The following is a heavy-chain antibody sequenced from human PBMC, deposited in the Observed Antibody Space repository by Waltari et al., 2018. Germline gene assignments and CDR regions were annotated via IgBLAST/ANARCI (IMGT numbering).Heavy chain of an antibody. CDR3: AREDREYSSSLHAFDI. V-gene: IGHV4-39*02. CDR2: IYYSGST. J-gene: IGHJ3*02. CDR1: GGSISSSSYY. D-gene: IGHD6-6*01. Sequence: QLQLQESGPGLVKPSETLSLTCTVSGGSISSSSYYWGWIRQPPGKGLEWIGSIYYSGSTYYNPSLKSRVTISVDTSKNQFSLKLSSVTAADTAVYYCAREDREYSSSLHAFDIWGQGTMVTVSS.